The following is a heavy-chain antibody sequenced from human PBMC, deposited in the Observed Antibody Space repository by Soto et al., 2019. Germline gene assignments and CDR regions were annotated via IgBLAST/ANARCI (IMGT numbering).Heavy chain of an antibody. CDR3: ARDDVLCDGGRCYGVPLDV. J-gene: IGHJ6*04. D-gene: IGHD2-15*01. V-gene: IGHV3-23*01. CDR2: ISGSGGST. CDR1: GFTFISYA. Sequence: GGSLRLSCAASGFTFISYAMSWVRQAPWKGLEWVSAISGSGGSTYCADSVKGRFTISRDTSENTLHLQMDSLRAEDTAVYYCARDDVLCDGGRCYGVPLDVWGKGTTVTVLL.